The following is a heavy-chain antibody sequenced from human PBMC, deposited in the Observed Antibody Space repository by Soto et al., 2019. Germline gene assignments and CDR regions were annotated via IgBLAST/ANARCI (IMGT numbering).Heavy chain of an antibody. CDR3: AREPRRGYCSSTSCHRYYGMDV. CDR2: ISYDGSNK. D-gene: IGHD2-2*01. J-gene: IGHJ6*02. V-gene: IGHV3-30-3*01. Sequence: RLSCAASGFTFSSYAMHWVRQAPGKGLEWVAVISYDGSNKYYADSVKGRFTISRDNSKNTLYLQMNSLRAEDTAVYYCAREPRRGYCSSTSCHRYYGMDVWGQGTTVTVSS. CDR1: GFTFSSYA.